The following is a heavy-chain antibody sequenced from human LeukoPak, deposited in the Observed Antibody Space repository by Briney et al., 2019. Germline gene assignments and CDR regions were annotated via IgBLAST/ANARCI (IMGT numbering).Heavy chain of an antibody. CDR1: GGSISSGSYY. Sequence: SETLSLTCTVSGGSISSGSYYWSWIRQPAGKGLEWIGRIYTSGSTNYNPSLKSRVTISVDTSKNQFSLKLSSVTAADTAVYYCARYAGLDSSAPGWGQGTLVTVSS. J-gene: IGHJ4*02. V-gene: IGHV4-61*02. CDR3: ARYAGLDSSAPG. CDR2: IYTSGST. D-gene: IGHD3-22*01.